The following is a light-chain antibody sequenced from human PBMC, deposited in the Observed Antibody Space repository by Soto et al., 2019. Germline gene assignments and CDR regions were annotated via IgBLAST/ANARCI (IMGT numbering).Light chain of an antibody. CDR3: QQFGNSPWT. J-gene: IGKJ1*01. CDR2: GTS. CDR1: QSVPSTY. V-gene: IGKV3-20*01. Sequence: VFSQSPAILSFSPGERATLSCRASQSVPSTYFAWYQQKAGQPPRLLISGTSNRATGIPDRFSGSGSGTDFTLTISRLEPEDFAVYFCQQFGNSPWTFGQGTKVDIK.